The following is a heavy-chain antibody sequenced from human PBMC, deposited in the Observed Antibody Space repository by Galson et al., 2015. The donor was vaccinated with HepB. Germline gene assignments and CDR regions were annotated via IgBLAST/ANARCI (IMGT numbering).Heavy chain of an antibody. J-gene: IGHJ4*02. CDR1: GGTFSSYA. Sequence: SVKVSCKASGGTFSSYAISWVRQAPGQGLEWMGGIIPIFGTANYAQKFQGRVTITADESTSTAYMELSSLRSEDTAVYYCARGFKQLVPRYYFDYWGQGTLVTVSS. D-gene: IGHD6-6*01. CDR2: IIPIFGTA. CDR3: ARGFKQLVPRYYFDY. V-gene: IGHV1-69*13.